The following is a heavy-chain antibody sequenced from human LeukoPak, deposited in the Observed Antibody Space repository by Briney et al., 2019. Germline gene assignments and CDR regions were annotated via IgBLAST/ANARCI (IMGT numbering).Heavy chain of an antibody. CDR3: ARFVVPAAMSNYCYYMVV. V-gene: IGHV1-18*01. J-gene: IGHJ6*03. CDR2: MSAYNGNT. CDR1: GYTFTSYG. D-gene: IGHD2-2*01. Sequence: ASVKVSCKASGYTFTSYGISWVRQAPGQGLEWMGWMSAYNGNTNYAQKLQGRVTMTTDTSTSTAYMELRSLRSDDTAVYYCARFVVPAAMSNYCYYMVVWGKGTTVTVSS.